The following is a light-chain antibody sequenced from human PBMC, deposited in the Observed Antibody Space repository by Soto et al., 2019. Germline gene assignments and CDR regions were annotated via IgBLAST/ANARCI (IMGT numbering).Light chain of an antibody. V-gene: IGLV1-44*01. CDR2: SNK. J-gene: IGLJ3*02. Sequence: QSVLTQPPSASGTPGQRVTISCSGSGSNIGSNGVNWYQQLPGTAPKLLIYSNKQRPSGVPDRFSGSKSGTSASLAISGLQSEDEADFYCAAWDDILNGQGVFGGGTKVTVL. CDR3: AAWDDILNGQGV. CDR1: GSNIGSNG.